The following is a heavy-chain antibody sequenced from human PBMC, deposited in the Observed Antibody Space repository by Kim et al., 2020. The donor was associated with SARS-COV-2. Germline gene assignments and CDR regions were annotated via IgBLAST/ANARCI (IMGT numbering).Heavy chain of an antibody. CDR2: ISYDGSNK. Sequence: GGSLRLSCAASGFTFSSYGMHWVRQAPGKGLEWVAVISYDGSNKYYADSVKGRFTISRDNSKNTLYLQMNSLRAEDTAVYYCAKDFAVMATKIYYFDYWGQGTLVTVSS. J-gene: IGHJ4*02. D-gene: IGHD5-12*01. CDR1: GFTFSSYG. CDR3: AKDFAVMATKIYYFDY. V-gene: IGHV3-30*18.